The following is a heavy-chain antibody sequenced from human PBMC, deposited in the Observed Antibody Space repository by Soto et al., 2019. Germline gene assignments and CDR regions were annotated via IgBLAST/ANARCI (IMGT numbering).Heavy chain of an antibody. V-gene: IGHV4-59*12. D-gene: IGHD3-10*01. CDR1: GGSISNYY. CDR2: ISYSGST. CDR3: ASSSGGDGMDV. J-gene: IGHJ6*02. Sequence: QVQLQESGPGLVTPSGTLSLTCTVSGGSISNYYWSWIRQPPGKGLEWIGYISYSGSTNHNPSLKNRVTISVSTCKNQFSLKLSSVTAADTAVYYCASSSGGDGMDVWGQGTTVTVSS.